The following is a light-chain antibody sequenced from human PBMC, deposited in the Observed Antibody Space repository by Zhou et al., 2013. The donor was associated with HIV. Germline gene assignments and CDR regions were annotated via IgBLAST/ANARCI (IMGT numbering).Light chain of an antibody. J-gene: IGKJ5*01. CDR3: LHYGSSSIT. CDR2: DAS. Sequence: EIVLTQSPATLSLSPGERATLSCRASQSISNYLAWYQQKPGQAPRLLIYDASNRATGIPARFSGSGSGTDFTLTISSLEPEDFAVYYCLHYGSSSITFGQGTRLDIK. CDR1: QSISNY. V-gene: IGKV3-11*01.